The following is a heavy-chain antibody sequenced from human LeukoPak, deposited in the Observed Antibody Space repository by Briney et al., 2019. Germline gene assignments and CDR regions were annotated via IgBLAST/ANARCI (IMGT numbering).Heavy chain of an antibody. J-gene: IGHJ4*02. CDR2: INQDGGEK. CDR1: GFTFSSYW. CDR3: ATGRSCTTCYLPDY. Sequence: PGGPLRLSCAASGFTFSSYWMSWVRQAPGKGLEWVANINQDGGEKYYVDSVKGRFTISRDNAKNSLYLQMNSLRAEDTAVYHCATGRSCTTCYLPDYWGQGTLVTVSS. V-gene: IGHV3-7*01. D-gene: IGHD2-2*01.